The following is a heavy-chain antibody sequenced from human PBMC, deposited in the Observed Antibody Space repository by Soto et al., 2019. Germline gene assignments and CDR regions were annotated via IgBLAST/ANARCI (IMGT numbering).Heavy chain of an antibody. CDR3: ARGYDFWSGYRADFDY. V-gene: IGHV3-48*02. CDR1: GFTFSSYS. Sequence: GGSLILSCAASGFTFSSYSMNWVRQAPGKGLEWVSYISSSSSTIYYADSVKGRFTISRDNAKNSLYLQMNSLRDEDTAVYYCARGYDFWSGYRADFDYWGQGTLVTVSS. D-gene: IGHD3-3*01. J-gene: IGHJ4*02. CDR2: ISSSSSTI.